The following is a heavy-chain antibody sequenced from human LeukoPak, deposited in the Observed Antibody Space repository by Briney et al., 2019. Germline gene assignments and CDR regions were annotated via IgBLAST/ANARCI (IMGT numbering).Heavy chain of an antibody. Sequence: SETLSLTCTVSSGSISSYYRSWIRQPPGKGLEWIGYIYYSGSTNYNPSLKSRVTISVDTSNNQFSLKLSSVTAADTAVYYCARGLREAQYGYWGQGTLVAVSS. CDR1: SGSISSYY. V-gene: IGHV4-59*01. J-gene: IGHJ4*02. D-gene: IGHD4-17*01. CDR2: IYYSGST. CDR3: ARGLREAQYGY.